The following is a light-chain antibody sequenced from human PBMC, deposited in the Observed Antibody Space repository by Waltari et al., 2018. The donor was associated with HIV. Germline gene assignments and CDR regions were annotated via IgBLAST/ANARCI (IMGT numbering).Light chain of an antibody. CDR3: CSDAGRRTYV. Sequence: QSALTQPASVSGSPGQSITISCTGTSSDVGSYNLVSWYQQPPGKAPKLMIYAVSKRPSGVSNRFSGSKSGNTGSLSLAGLQSEDEANYDGCSDAGRRTYVFGTGTNVTVL. CDR2: AVS. V-gene: IGLV2-23*02. CDR1: SSDVGSYNL. J-gene: IGLJ1*01.